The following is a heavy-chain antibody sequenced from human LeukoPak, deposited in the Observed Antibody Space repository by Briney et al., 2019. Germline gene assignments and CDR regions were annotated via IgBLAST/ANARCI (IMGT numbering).Heavy chain of an antibody. CDR2: ISDSGGFT. D-gene: IGHD2-2*01. J-gene: IGHJ4*02. V-gene: IGHV3-23*01. Sequence: GGSLRLSCAASRYTYNKSAMSWVRQAPEKGLEWVSVISDSGGFTYYADSVQVRFTISRDNSKNTLSLQMNSLRAEDTAVYYCATRPCTSCHFDYWGQGTLVTVSS. CDR3: ATRPCTSCHFDY. CDR1: RYTYNKSA.